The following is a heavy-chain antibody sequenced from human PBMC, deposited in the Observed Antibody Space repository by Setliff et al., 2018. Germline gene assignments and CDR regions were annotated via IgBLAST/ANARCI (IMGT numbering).Heavy chain of an antibody. D-gene: IGHD2-21*01. J-gene: IGHJ5*02. CDR1: GDSISIGAYF. CDR2: ITSSGYT. V-gene: IGHV4-31*03. Sequence: SETLSLTCSVSGDSISIGAYFWSWIRHRPGEGLEYIGHITSSGYTNYSPSLQGRVAISEDTSENQFSLKLSSVTAADTAIYFCVRGRTSGLFLSRFDPWGQGTLVTVST. CDR3: VRGRTSGLFLSRFDP.